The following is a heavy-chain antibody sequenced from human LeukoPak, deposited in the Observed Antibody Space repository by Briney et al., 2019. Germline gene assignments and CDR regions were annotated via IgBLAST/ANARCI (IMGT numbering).Heavy chain of an antibody. CDR2: FDPEDGET. J-gene: IGHJ4*02. V-gene: IGHV1-24*01. CDR3: ATVPGYTSGWPVTDY. Sequence: ASVKVSCKVPGYTLSELSMHWVRQAPGQGLEWMGGFDPEDGETKFAQKFQGRVTMTEDTSTDTAYMELSSLRSEDSAVYYCATVPGYTSGWPVTDYWGQGTLVTVTS. CDR1: GYTLSELS. D-gene: IGHD6-19*01.